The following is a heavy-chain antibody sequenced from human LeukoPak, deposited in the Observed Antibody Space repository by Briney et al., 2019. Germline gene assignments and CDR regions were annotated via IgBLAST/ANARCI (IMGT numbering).Heavy chain of an antibody. V-gene: IGHV4-39*01. D-gene: IGHD3-3*01. CDR3: ARGVVWSTIFGVRPRDAFDI. CDR1: GGSISSSSYY. CDR2: IYYSGST. Sequence: SQTLSLTCTVSGGSISSSSYYWGWIRQPPGKGLEWIGSIYYSGSTYYNPSLKSRVTISVDTSKNQFSLKLSSVTAADTAVYYCARGVVWSTIFGVRPRDAFDIWGQGTMVTVSS. J-gene: IGHJ3*02.